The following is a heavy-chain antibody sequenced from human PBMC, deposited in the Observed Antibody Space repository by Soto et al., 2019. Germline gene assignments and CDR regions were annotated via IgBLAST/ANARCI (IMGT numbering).Heavy chain of an antibody. Sequence: SVKVSCKASGFTFTSSAVQWVRQARGQRLEWIGWIVVGSGNTNYAQKFQERVTITRDMSTSTAYMELSSLRSEDTAVYYCAAEGGVTAMVTYPGNYYYYGMDVWGQGTTVTVS. CDR1: GFTFTSSA. J-gene: IGHJ6*02. CDR2: IVVGSGNT. V-gene: IGHV1-58*01. D-gene: IGHD5-18*01. CDR3: AAEGGVTAMVTYPGNYYYYGMDV.